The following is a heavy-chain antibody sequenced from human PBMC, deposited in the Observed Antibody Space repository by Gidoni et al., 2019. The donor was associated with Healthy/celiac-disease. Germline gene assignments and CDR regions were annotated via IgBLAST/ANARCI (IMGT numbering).Heavy chain of an antibody. CDR3: ARALSCSGGSCYFDY. D-gene: IGHD2-15*01. V-gene: IGHV1-69*06. CDR2: IIPIFGTA. Sequence: ASGGTFSSYAISWVRQAPGQGLEWMGGIIPIFGTANYAQKFQGRVTITADKSTSTAYMELSSLRSEDTAVYYCARALSCSGGSCYFDYWGQGTLVTVSS. CDR1: GGTFSSYA. J-gene: IGHJ4*02.